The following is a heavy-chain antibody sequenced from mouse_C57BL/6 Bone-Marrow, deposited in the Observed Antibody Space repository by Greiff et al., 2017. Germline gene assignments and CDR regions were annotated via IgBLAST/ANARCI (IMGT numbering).Heavy chain of an antibody. Sequence: QVQLQQPGAELVMPGASVKLSCKASGYTFTSYWMHWVKQRPGQGLEWIGVIDPSDSYTNYNQKFKGKATLTVDTSSSTAYMQLSSLTSEDSAVYYCASTGFAYWGQGTLVTVSA. V-gene: IGHV1-59*01. CDR2: IDPSDSYT. J-gene: IGHJ3*01. CDR1: GYTFTSYW. D-gene: IGHD4-1*02. CDR3: ASTGFAY.